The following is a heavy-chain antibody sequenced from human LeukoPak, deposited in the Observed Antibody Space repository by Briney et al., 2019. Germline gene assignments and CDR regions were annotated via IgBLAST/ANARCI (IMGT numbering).Heavy chain of an antibody. D-gene: IGHD5-12*01. CDR2: IYYSGST. CDR1: GGSIGSYY. CDR3: AMGGDSGYDTYDY. J-gene: IGHJ4*02. V-gene: IGHV4-59*08. Sequence: SETLSLTCTVSGGSIGSYYWSWIRQPPGKGLEWIGYIYYSGSTNYNPSLKSRVTISVDTSKNQFSLKLSSVTAADTAVYYCAMGGDSGYDTYDYWGQGTLVTVSS.